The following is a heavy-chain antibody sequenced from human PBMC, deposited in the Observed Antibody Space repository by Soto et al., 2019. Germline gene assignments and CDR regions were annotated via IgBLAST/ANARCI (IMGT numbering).Heavy chain of an antibody. CDR2: ISSSSSYI. V-gene: IGHV3-21*01. Sequence: GGSLRLSCAASGFTFSSYSMNWVRQAPGKGLEWVSSISSSSSYIYYADSVKGRFTISRDNAKNSLYLQMNSLRAEDTAVYYCARDNYYGSGSYRRYYYYYYYMDVWGKGTTVTVSS. CDR3: ARDNYYGSGSYRRYYYYYYYMDV. D-gene: IGHD3-10*01. J-gene: IGHJ6*03. CDR1: GFTFSSYS.